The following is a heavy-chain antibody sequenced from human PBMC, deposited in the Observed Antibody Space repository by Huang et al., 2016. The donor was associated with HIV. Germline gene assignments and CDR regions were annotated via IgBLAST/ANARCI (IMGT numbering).Heavy chain of an antibody. CDR1: GGSFSGYY. CDR2: INHIGKT. Sequence: QVQLRQWGAGLVKPSETLSLTCAVYGGSFSGYYWTWIRQSPGKGLEWIGEINHIGKTNYQPSLKRRVTISKDTAKNQCSRQLTSVSAADTGVYFCAREKAADSAWYGVYYFDYWGEGALVTVTS. V-gene: IGHV4-34*01. J-gene: IGHJ4*02. CDR3: AREKAADSAWYGVYYFDY. D-gene: IGHD6-19*01.